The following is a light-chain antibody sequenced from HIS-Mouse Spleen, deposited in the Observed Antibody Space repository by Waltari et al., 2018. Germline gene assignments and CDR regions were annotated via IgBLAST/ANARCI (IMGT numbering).Light chain of an antibody. V-gene: IGLV3-10*01. CDR2: EDR. CDR3: YSTDSSGNHRV. J-gene: IGLJ2*01. Sequence: SYELTQPPSVSVSPGQTARITCAGDALPKKYASWDQQKSGQAPVLVIYEDRKRPPGIPERCSGSSSGTMATLTISGAQVEDEADYYCYSTDSSGNHRVFGGGTKLTVL. CDR1: ALPKKY.